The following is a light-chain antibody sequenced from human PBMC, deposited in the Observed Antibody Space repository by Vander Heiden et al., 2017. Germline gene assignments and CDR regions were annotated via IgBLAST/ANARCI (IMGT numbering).Light chain of an antibody. V-gene: IGLV4-69*01. CDR1: SGHSTDA. Sequence: QLALTQSPSASASLGDSVKLTCTLSSGHSTDAIAWHQQQPEKGPRYLMKLNSDGSHTKGDGIPDRFSGSSSGAERYLTISSLQSEDEADYYCQTWGAGIVLFGGGTKVTVL. CDR2: LNSDGSH. J-gene: IGLJ2*01. CDR3: QTWGAGIVL.